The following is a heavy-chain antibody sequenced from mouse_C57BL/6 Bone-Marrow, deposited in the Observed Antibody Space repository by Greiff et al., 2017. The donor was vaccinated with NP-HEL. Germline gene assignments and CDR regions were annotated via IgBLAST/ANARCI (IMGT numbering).Heavy chain of an antibody. CDR2: IYPGGGYT. Sequence: QVQLQQSGAELVRPGTSVKMSCKASGYTFTNYWIGWAKQRPGHGLAWIGDIYPGGGYTNYNEKFKGKAPLTADKSSSTAYMQCSSLTSEDSAIYYCARCDYATWFAYWGQGTLVTVSA. CDR3: ARCDYATWFAY. V-gene: IGHV1-63*01. D-gene: IGHD2-4*01. J-gene: IGHJ3*01. CDR1: GYTFTNYW.